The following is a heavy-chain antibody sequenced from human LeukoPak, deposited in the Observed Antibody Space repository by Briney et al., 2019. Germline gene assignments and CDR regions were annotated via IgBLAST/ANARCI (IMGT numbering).Heavy chain of an antibody. CDR2: IYYSGSI. CDR1: GGSISSYY. Sequence: SETLSLTCTVSGGSISSYYWSWIRQPPGKGLEWIGYIYYSGSINYNPSLKSRVTISVDTSKNQSSLKLSSVTAADTAVYYCARYHRGSYYFDYWGQGTLVTVSS. J-gene: IGHJ4*02. D-gene: IGHD1-26*01. CDR3: ARYHRGSYYFDY. V-gene: IGHV4-59*01.